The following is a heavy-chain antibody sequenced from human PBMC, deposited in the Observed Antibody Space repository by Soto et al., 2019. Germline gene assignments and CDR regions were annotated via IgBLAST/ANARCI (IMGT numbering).Heavy chain of an antibody. J-gene: IGHJ4*02. CDR2: ISYDGSNK. V-gene: IGHV3-30-3*01. Sequence: QVQLVESGGGVVQPGRSLRLSCAASGFTFSSYAMHWVRQAPGKGLEWVAVISYDGSNKYYADSVKGRFTISRDNSKNTLYLQMNSLRAEDTAVYYCASGGYSYGSGYWCQGTLVTVSS. CDR1: GFTFSSYA. D-gene: IGHD5-18*01. CDR3: ASGGYSYGSGY.